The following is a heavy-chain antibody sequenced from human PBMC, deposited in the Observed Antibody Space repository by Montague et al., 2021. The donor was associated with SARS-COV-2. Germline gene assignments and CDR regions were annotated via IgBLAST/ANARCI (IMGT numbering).Heavy chain of an antibody. Sequence: SETLSLICAVYGGSFSGNYWNWIRQPPGKGLEWIGEINHGGSTNYNPSLKSRLTISADTSKNQFSLKLTSVAAADTAVYYCARLRDGVVPSPILGVGPYYSYYYMDVWGKGTTVTVSS. CDR1: GGSFSGNY. CDR3: ARLRDGVVPSPILGVGPYYSYYYMDV. V-gene: IGHV4-34*01. CDR2: INHGGST. D-gene: IGHD3-10*01. J-gene: IGHJ6*03.